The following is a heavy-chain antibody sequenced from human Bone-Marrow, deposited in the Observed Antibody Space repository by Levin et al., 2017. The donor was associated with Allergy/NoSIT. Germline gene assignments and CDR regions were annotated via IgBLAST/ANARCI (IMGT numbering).Heavy chain of an antibody. CDR1: GFTFSSYG. D-gene: IGHD3-10*01. CDR2: ISSDGRKE. Sequence: GESLKISCAASGFTFSSYGMHWVRQAPGKGLEWLAGISSDGRKEYYAESVKGRFTNSRENFKNTLYLQLNNLRVEDTAVYYCAKDSGLVQGWFDPWGRGTLVTVTS. CDR3: AKDSGLVQGWFDP. V-gene: IGHV3-30*18. J-gene: IGHJ5*02.